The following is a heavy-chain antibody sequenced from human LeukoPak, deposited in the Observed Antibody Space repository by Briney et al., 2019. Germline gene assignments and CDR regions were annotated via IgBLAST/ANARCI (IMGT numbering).Heavy chain of an antibody. Sequence: GGSLRLSCAASGFTVSSNYMSWVRQAPGKGLEWVANIKQDESEKYYVDSVKGRFTISRDNAKSSLYLQMNSLRAEDTAVYYCAREVYYDSSEWGQGTLVTVSS. D-gene: IGHD3-22*01. CDR3: AREVYYDSSE. CDR1: GFTVSSNY. CDR2: IKQDESEK. J-gene: IGHJ4*02. V-gene: IGHV3-7*01.